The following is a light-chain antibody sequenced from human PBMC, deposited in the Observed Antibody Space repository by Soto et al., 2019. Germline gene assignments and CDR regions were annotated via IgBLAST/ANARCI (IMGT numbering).Light chain of an antibody. CDR1: NIGSKN. J-gene: IGLJ2*01. CDR2: TDT. V-gene: IGLV3-9*01. Sequence: SYELTQPLSVSVXXXXTXXXXXXXNNIGSKNVHWCQQRPGQAPVLVIYTDTNRPSGIPERFSGSNSGNTATLTISRAQAGDEADYYCQVWDSNTVVFGGGTKVTVL. CDR3: QVWDSNTVV.